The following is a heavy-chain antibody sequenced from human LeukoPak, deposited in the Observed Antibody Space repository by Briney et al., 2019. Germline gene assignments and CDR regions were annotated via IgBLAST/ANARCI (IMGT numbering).Heavy chain of an antibody. CDR1: GYTFTGYY. CDR2: MNPNSGNT. V-gene: IGHV1-8*02. D-gene: IGHD2-2*01. CDR3: ARGAGYCSSTSCSIGY. J-gene: IGHJ4*02. Sequence: ASVKVSCKASGYTFTGYYMHWVRQAPGQGLEWMGWMNPNSGNTGYAQKFQDRVTVTRNTSISTAYMELSSLRSEDTAVYYCARGAGYCSSTSCSIGYWGQGTLVTVSS.